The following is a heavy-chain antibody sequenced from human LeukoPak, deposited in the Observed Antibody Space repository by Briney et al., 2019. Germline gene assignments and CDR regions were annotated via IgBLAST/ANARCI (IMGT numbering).Heavy chain of an antibody. J-gene: IGHJ2*01. D-gene: IGHD1-14*01. CDR2: ISSDSGTI. Sequence: TGGSLRLSCAASGFTFSGYSMNWVRQDPGKGLEWVSYISSDSGTIYYADSVKGRFTTSRDNAKSSLYLQMTSLRDDDTAVYYCARDNLAPYWYFDLWGRGTLVTVSS. CDR1: GFTFSGYS. V-gene: IGHV3-48*02. CDR3: ARDNLAPYWYFDL.